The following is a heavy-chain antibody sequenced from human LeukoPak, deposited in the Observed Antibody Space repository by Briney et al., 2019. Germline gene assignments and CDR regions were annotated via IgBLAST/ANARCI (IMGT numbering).Heavy chain of an antibody. D-gene: IGHD5-24*01. CDR2: IYHSGST. CDR1: GYSISSGYY. Sequence: SETLSLTCTVSGYSISSGYYWGWIRQPPGKGLEWIGSIYHSGSTYYNPSLKSRVTISVDTPKNQFSLKLSSVTAADTAVYYCAKDHGWLQSFDYWGQGTLVTVSS. J-gene: IGHJ4*02. V-gene: IGHV4-38-2*02. CDR3: AKDHGWLQSFDY.